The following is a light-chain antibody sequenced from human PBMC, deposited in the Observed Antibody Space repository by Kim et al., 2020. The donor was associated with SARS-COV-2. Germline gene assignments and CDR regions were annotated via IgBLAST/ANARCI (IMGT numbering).Light chain of an antibody. CDR1: KLGDKY. CDR2: QDS. CDR3: QAWDSSTDHVV. V-gene: IGLV3-1*01. Sequence: SYELTQPPSVSVSPGQTASITCSGDKLGDKYACWYQQKPGQSPVLVIYQDSKRPSGIPERFSGSNSGHTATLTISGTQAMDEADYYCQAWDSSTDHVVFG. J-gene: IGLJ2*01.